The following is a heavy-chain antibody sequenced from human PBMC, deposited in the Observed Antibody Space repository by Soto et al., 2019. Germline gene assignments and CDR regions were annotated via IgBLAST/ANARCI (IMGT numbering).Heavy chain of an antibody. V-gene: IGHV3-30-3*01. D-gene: IGHD2-2*01. CDR2: ISYDGSNK. Sequence: QVQLVESGGGVVQPGRSLRLSCAASGFTFSSYAMHWVRQAPGKGLEWVAVISYDGSNKYYADSVKGRFTISRDNSKNTLYLQMNRLRAEDTAVYYCAREPGYCSSTSCWGQGTLVTVSS. CDR1: GFTFSSYA. J-gene: IGHJ4*02. CDR3: AREPGYCSSTSC.